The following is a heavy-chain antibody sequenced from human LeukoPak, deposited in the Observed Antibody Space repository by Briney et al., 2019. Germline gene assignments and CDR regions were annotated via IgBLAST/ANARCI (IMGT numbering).Heavy chain of an antibody. CDR1: GGSFSGYY. D-gene: IGHD3-3*01. CDR2: INHSGST. Sequence: SETLSLTCAVYGGSFSGYYWSWLRQPPGKGLEWIGEINHSGSTNYNPSLKSRVTISVDTSKNQFSLKLSSVTAADTAVYYCARGDDFWSGYSGYMDVWGKGTTVTVSS. J-gene: IGHJ6*03. CDR3: ARGDDFWSGYSGYMDV. V-gene: IGHV4-34*01.